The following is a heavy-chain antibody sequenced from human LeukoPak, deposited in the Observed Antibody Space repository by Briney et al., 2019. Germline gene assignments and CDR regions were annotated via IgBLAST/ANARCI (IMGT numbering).Heavy chain of an antibody. CDR1: GASISSYY. CDR2: IYNIGST. Sequence: SETLSLTCTVSGASISSYYWSWIRQPAGKGLEWIGRIYNIGSTNYNPSLKSRVTMSVDTSRNQFSLKLNSVTAADTAVYYCARDVLRWGQGTLVTVSS. J-gene: IGHJ4*02. CDR3: ARDVLR. V-gene: IGHV4-4*07.